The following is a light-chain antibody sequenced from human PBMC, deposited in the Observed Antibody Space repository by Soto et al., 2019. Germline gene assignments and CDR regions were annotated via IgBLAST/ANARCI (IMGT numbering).Light chain of an antibody. J-gene: IGKJ4*01. CDR1: QPLRTW. CDR2: DVS. CDR3: QQYEGYPHT. Sequence: DIQMTQSPSTLSASVGDRVTITCRASQPLRTWLAWYQQKPGKAPKLLIYDVSILQSWVPSRVSGSGSGTEFSRHIRNLQPDHIAPDYCQQYEGYPHTFGGGTKV. V-gene: IGKV1-5*01.